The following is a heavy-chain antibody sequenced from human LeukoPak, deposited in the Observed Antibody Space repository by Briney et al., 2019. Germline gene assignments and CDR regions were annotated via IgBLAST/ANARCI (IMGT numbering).Heavy chain of an antibody. V-gene: IGHV3-7*01. Sequence: PGGSLRLSCAASGFKFSTYWMSWVRQAPGKGLEWVANIKQDGSQKDYVDSVKGRFTISRDNAKNSLYLQMNSLRAADTAVYYCAKGPYYYGPETYQYFDYWGQGTLVTVSS. D-gene: IGHD3-10*01. CDR2: IKQDGSQK. CDR1: GFKFSTYW. J-gene: IGHJ4*02. CDR3: AKGPYYYGPETYQYFDY.